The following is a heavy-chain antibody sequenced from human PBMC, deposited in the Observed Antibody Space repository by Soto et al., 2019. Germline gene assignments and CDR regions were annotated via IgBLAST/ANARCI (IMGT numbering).Heavy chain of an antibody. CDR2: INPNSGGT. V-gene: IGHV1-2*04. D-gene: IGHD2-2*02. CDR1: GYTFTGYY. J-gene: IGHJ6*02. CDR3: ARGPIVIKPGAINPTVAYYYGMDV. Sequence: ASVKGSCKASGYTFTGYYMHWVRQAPGQGLEWMGWINPNSGGTNYAQKFQGWVTMTRDTSISTGYMELSRLRSDDTAVYYCARGPIVIKPGAINPTVAYYYGMDVWGQGTTVTVSS.